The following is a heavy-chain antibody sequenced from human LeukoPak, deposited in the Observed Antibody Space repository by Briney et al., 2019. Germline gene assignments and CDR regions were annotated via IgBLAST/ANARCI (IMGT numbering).Heavy chain of an antibody. D-gene: IGHD6-13*01. CDR3: ARKSLGIAAAGTFFGS. CDR2: VYSGGGT. CDR1: GXTVSNNF. V-gene: IGHV3-53*01. J-gene: IGHJ5*02. Sequence: PGGSLRLSCAASGXTVSNNFLTWVRQAPGKGLEWVSIVYSGGGTDYADSVKGRFTISRDNSKNTVYLQMNSLRAEDTAVYHCARKSLGIAAAGTFFGSWGQGTLVTVSS.